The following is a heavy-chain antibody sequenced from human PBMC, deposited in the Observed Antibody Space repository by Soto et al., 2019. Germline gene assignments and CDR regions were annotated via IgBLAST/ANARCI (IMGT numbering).Heavy chain of an antibody. CDR1: GFSLSNARMG. CDR2: IFSNDEK. D-gene: IGHD5-12*01. CDR3: ARIHVNTCGYDSHLVFHC. Sequence: QVTLKESGHVLVKPTETLTLTCTVSGFSLSNARMGVIWIRQPPGQALEWLAHIFSNDEKSYSTSLKNRSTISKDTTKSQRVLTMISMEPVHTATYYLARIHVNTCGYDSHLVFHCSGQGTLVIVS. J-gene: IGHJ4*02. V-gene: IGHV2-26*01.